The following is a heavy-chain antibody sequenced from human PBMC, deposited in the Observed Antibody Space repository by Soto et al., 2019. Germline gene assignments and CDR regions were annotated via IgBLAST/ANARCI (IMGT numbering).Heavy chain of an antibody. D-gene: IGHD6-6*01. V-gene: IGHV3-48*01. CDR2: ISSSSSTI. CDR3: ARDAGSSSGAYFFDY. J-gene: IGHJ4*02. Sequence: GGSLRLSCAASGFTFSSYSMNWVRQAPGKGLEWVSYISSSSSTIYYADSVKGRFTISRDNAKNSLYLQMNSLRAEDTAVYYCARDAGSSSGAYFFDYWGQGTLVTVSS. CDR1: GFTFSSYS.